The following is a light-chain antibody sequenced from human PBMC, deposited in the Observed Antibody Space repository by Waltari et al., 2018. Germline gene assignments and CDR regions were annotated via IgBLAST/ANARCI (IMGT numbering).Light chain of an antibody. Sequence: EVVLTQSPGNMSQSPGERATLSCRASQSFSSTFLSWYQHNPCRSPRLLIYATSSRATGIPDRFSGSGSGTDFTLTISRLEPEDVAVYYCHHYGSSSLTFGGGTKLEI. V-gene: IGKV3-20*01. CDR1: QSFSSTF. J-gene: IGKJ4*01. CDR3: HHYGSSSLT. CDR2: ATS.